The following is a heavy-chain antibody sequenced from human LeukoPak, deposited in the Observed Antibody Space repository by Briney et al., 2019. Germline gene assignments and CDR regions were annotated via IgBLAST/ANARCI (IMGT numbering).Heavy chain of an antibody. V-gene: IGHV3-21*01. J-gene: IGHJ4*02. CDR3: ATIRLSSSSHYFDY. CDR1: GFTFSSYS. CDR2: ISSSSSYI. Sequence: PRGSLRLSCAASGFTFSSYSMNWVRQAPGKGLEWVSSISSSSSYIYYADSVKGRFTISRDNAKNSLYLQMNSLRAEDTAVYYCATIRLSSSSHYFDYWGQGTLVTVSS. D-gene: IGHD6-6*01.